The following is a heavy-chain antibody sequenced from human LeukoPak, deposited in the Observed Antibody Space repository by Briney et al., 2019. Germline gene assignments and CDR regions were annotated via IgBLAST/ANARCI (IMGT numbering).Heavy chain of an antibody. D-gene: IGHD1-26*01. Sequence: KPGRSLRLSCAASGFTFDDYAMHWVRQAPGKGLEWVSSMSSSSGLIYYGDSVKGRFTVSRDNAKRSLYLQMNSLRADDTAVYYCAREFDGSASGAGYWGQGTLVTVSS. J-gene: IGHJ4*02. CDR3: AREFDGSASGAGY. V-gene: IGHV3-21*01. CDR1: GFTFDDYA. CDR2: MSSSSGLI.